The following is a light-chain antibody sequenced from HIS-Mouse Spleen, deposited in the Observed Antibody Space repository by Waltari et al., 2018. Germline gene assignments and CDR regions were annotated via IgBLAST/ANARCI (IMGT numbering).Light chain of an antibody. CDR2: LDSDGSH. Sequence: QLVLTQSPSASASLGASVKLTCTLSSGHSSYAIAWHQQQPEKGPRYLMKLDSDGSHSKGDGIPDRCSGSSSGAGRYLTISSLQSEDEADYYCRTWGTGMVFGGGTKLTVL. CDR3: RTWGTGMV. J-gene: IGLJ3*02. V-gene: IGLV4-69*01. CDR1: SGHSSYA.